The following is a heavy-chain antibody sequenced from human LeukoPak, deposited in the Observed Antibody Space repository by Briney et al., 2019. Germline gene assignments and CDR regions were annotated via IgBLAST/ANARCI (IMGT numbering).Heavy chain of an antibody. CDR3: ARAALRYFDWLAGMDV. D-gene: IGHD3-9*01. V-gene: IGHV3-30*04. CDR2: ISYDGSNK. CDR1: GFTFSSYA. J-gene: IGHJ6*04. Sequence: GGSLRLSCAASGFTFSSYAMHWVRQAPGKGLEWVAVISYDGSNKYYADSVKGRFTISRDNSKNTLYLQMNSLRAEDTAVYYCARAALRYFDWLAGMDVWGKGTTVTVSP.